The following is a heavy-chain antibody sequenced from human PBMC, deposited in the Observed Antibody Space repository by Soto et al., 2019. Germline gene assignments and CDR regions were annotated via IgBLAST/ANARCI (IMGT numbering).Heavy chain of an antibody. J-gene: IGHJ4*02. CDR3: AKADIVVVVAATFDY. Sequence: GGSLRLSCASSVFNFSSYAMSWVRQAPGKGLEWVSAISGSGGSTYYADSVKGRFTISRDNSKNTLYLQMNSLRAEDTAVYYCAKADIVVVVAATFDYWGQGTLVTVSS. CDR1: VFNFSSYA. CDR2: ISGSGGST. V-gene: IGHV3-23*01. D-gene: IGHD2-15*01.